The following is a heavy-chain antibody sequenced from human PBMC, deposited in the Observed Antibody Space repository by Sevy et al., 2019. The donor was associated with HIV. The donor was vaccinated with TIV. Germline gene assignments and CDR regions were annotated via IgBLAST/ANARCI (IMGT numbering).Heavy chain of an antibody. J-gene: IGHJ4*02. CDR1: GYTFTNYA. Sequence: ASVKVSCKASGYTFTNYAISWVRQAPGQGLEWMGWLSAYHGNTKYAQKLQVRVTMTTDTSTSTAYMELRSLRSDDTAVYYCTRESRAAGKDYWGQRTLVTVSS. D-gene: IGHD6-13*01. V-gene: IGHV1-18*04. CDR3: TRESRAAGKDY. CDR2: LSAYHGNT.